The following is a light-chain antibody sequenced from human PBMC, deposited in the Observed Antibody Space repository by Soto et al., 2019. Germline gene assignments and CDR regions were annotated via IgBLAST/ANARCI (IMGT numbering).Light chain of an antibody. Sequence: QSALTQPASVSGSPGQSITISCTGTNSDVGGYNYVSWYQQYPGKAPKLMIYEVTNRPSGVSNRFSGSKSGNTASLTISGLQAEDEADYFCSSYTSTRPVIFGGGTKLTVL. J-gene: IGLJ2*01. V-gene: IGLV2-14*01. CDR2: EVT. CDR1: NSDVGGYNY. CDR3: SSYTSTRPVI.